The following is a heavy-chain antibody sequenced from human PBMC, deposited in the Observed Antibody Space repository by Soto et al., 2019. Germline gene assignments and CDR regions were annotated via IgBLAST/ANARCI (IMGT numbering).Heavy chain of an antibody. CDR1: GGTFSSYT. D-gene: IGHD3-3*01. V-gene: IGHV1-69*04. CDR3: ARDVVTYYDFWDP. J-gene: IGHJ5*02. Sequence: ASVKVSCKASGGTFSSYTISWVRQAPGQGLEWMGRIIPILGIANYAQKFQGRVTITADKSTSTAYMELSSLRSEDTAVYYCARDVVTYYDFWDPWGQGTLVTVSS. CDR2: IIPILGIA.